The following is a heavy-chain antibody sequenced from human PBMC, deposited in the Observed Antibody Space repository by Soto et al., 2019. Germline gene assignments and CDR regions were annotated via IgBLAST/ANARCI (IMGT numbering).Heavy chain of an antibody. CDR2: IYQRGST. Sequence: SETLSLTCAVSNFSISSGYYWGWIRQPPGKGLEYIASIYQRGSTFYKPSLKSRITMSMDASKNHFSLNLRSVTAADTAVYYCVKSGDYGLDAFDLWGQGTMVTVSS. D-gene: IGHD4-17*01. V-gene: IGHV4-38-2*01. J-gene: IGHJ3*01. CDR1: NFSISSGYY. CDR3: VKSGDYGLDAFDL.